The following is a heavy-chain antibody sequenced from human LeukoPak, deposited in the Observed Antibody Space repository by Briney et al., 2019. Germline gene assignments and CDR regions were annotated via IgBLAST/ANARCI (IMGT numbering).Heavy chain of an antibody. J-gene: IGHJ6*02. V-gene: IGHV3-23*01. D-gene: IGHD3-3*01. CDR1: GFTFSSYA. Sequence: GGSLRLSCAASGFTFSSYAMSWVRQAPGKGLEWVSAISGSGGSTYYADSVKGRFTISRDNSKNTLYLQMNSLRAEDTAVYYCARDPKYYDFWSGYYGGMDVWGQGTTVTVSS. CDR2: ISGSGGST. CDR3: ARDPKYYDFWSGYYGGMDV.